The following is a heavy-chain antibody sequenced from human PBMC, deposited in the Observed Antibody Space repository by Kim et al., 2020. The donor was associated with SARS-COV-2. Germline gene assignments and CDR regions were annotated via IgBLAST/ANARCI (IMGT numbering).Heavy chain of an antibody. CDR3: ARDYRSSWSRHDAFDI. V-gene: IGHV1-69*01. J-gene: IGHJ3*02. Sequence: KFQGRVTITADESTSTAYMELSSLRSEDTAVYYCARDYRSSWSRHDAFDIWGQGTMVTVSS. D-gene: IGHD6-13*01.